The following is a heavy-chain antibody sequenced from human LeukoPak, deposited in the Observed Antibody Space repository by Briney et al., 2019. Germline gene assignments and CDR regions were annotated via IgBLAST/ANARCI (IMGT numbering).Heavy chain of an antibody. CDR2: INANSGGT. CDR1: GYTFTSYD. D-gene: IGHD3-10*01. Sequence: ASVKVSCKASGYTFTSYDINWVRQATGQGLECMGWINANSGGTKYAQKFQGRVTMTRDTSISTAYMELSSLRSDDTAVYYCARGRLGTWFGELKAWGQGTLVTVSS. J-gene: IGHJ5*02. CDR3: ARGRLGTWFGELKA. V-gene: IGHV1-2*02.